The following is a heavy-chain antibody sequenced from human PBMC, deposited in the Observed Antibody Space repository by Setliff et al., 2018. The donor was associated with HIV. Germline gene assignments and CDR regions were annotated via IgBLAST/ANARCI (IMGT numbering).Heavy chain of an antibody. V-gene: IGHV1-18*01. D-gene: IGHD2-2*01. CDR3: ARGTTPLGWFDP. CDR2: ISAYNVNT. Sequence: ASVKVSCKASGYSFTSYGVSWVRQAPGRGLEWMGWISAYNVNTNYAQKLQGRVTMTTDTSTSTAYMELRSLRSDDTAVYYCARGTTPLGWFDPWGQGTLVTVSS. J-gene: IGHJ5*02. CDR1: GYSFTSYG.